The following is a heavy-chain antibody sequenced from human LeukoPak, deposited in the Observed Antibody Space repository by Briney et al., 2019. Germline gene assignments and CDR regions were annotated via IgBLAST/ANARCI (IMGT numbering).Heavy chain of an antibody. V-gene: IGHV4-59*01. CDR2: IYYSGST. Sequence: SETLSLTCTVSGGSISSYYWSWIRQPPGKGLEWIGYIYYSGSTNYNPSLKSRVSVSVDTSKNQFSLKLSSVTAADTAVYYCARTGSTVTMLYPFDHWGQGTLVTVSS. J-gene: IGHJ4*02. CDR1: GGSISSYY. CDR3: ARTGSTVTMLYPFDH. D-gene: IGHD4-17*01.